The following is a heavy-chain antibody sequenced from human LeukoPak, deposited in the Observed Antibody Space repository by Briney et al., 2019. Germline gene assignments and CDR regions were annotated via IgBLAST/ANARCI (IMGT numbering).Heavy chain of an antibody. V-gene: IGHV1-18*01. CDR3: SREFPFCGADCFSGVFDI. D-gene: IGHD2-21*02. CDR1: GYTFSSYG. J-gene: IGHJ3*02. CDR2: ISVINSGNT. Sequence: ASVTVSCKASGYTFSSYGINWVRQAPGQGLEWMGWISVINSGNTRYAQNFQGRLTMTTDTSTTTAYMELRSLRPDDTAVYYCSREFPFCGADCFSGVFDIWGQGTMVTVS.